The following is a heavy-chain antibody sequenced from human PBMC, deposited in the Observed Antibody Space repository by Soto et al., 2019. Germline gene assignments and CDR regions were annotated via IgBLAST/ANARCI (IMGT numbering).Heavy chain of an antibody. V-gene: IGHV3-33*01. J-gene: IGHJ4*02. CDR1: GFTFSSYG. CDR2: IWYDGSNK. D-gene: IGHD3-3*01. Sequence: PGGSLRLSCAASGFTFSSYGMHWVRQAPGKGLEWVAVIWYDGSNKYYADSVKGRFTISRDNSKNTLYLQMNSLRAEDTAVYYCARDTMSGSETSFDYWGQGTLVTVSS. CDR3: ARDTMSGSETSFDY.